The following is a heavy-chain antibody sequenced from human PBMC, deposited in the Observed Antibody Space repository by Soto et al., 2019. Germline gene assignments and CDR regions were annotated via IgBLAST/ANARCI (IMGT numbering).Heavy chain of an antibody. CDR2: IYYSGST. Sequence: PSETLSLTCTVSGGSISSGDYYWSWIRQPPGKGLEWIGYIYYSGSTYYNPSLKSRVTISVDTSKNQFSLKLSSVTAADTAVYYCARDGDYGGNFDYWGQGTLVTVSS. CDR3: ARDGDYGGNFDY. V-gene: IGHV4-30-4*01. D-gene: IGHD4-17*01. J-gene: IGHJ4*02. CDR1: GGSISSGDYY.